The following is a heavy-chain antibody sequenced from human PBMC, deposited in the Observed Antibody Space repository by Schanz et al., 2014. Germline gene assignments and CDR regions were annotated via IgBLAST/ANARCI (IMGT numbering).Heavy chain of an antibody. CDR2: IRYDGSNK. D-gene: IGHD3-10*01. Sequence: QVQLVESGGGVVQPGKSLRLSCAASGFSFSSYGIHLVLQAPGKGLEWVAFIRYDGSNKYYADSVKGRFTISRDNSKNTLYLHMNSLRGEDTAVYYCAKVRLGSGTYVSYYYYYGMDVWGQGTTVTVSS. V-gene: IGHV3-30*02. J-gene: IGHJ6*02. CDR3: AKVRLGSGTYVSYYYYYGMDV. CDR1: GFSFSSYG.